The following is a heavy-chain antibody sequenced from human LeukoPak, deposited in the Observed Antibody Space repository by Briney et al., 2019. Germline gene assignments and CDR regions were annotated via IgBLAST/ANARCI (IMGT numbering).Heavy chain of an antibody. J-gene: IGHJ4*02. V-gene: IGHV1-2*02. CDR3: ARDSKVLDFWSGYDFDY. Sequence: GASVKVSCKASGYTFTGYYMHWVRQAPGQGLEWMGWINPNSGGTNYAQKFQGRVTMTRDTSISTAYMELSRLRSDYTAVYYCARDSKVLDFWSGYDFDYWGQGTLVTVSS. CDR1: GYTFTGYY. CDR2: INPNSGGT. D-gene: IGHD3-3*01.